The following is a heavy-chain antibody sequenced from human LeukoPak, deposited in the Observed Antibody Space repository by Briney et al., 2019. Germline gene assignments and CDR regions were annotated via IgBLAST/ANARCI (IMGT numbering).Heavy chain of an antibody. V-gene: IGHV1-69*13. CDR2: IIPIFGTA. CDR3: ARSPINTIFPVDY. CDR1: GGTFSSYA. J-gene: IGHJ4*02. Sequence: GASVKVSCKASGGTFSSYAISWVRQAPGQGLGWMGGIIPIFGTANYAQKFQGRVTITADESTSTAYMELSSLRSEDTAVYYCARSPINTIFPVDYWGQGTLVTVSS. D-gene: IGHD3-3*01.